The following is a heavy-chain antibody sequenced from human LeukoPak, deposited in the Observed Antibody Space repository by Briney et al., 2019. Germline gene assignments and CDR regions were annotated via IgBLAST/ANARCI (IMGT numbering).Heavy chain of an antibody. CDR2: ISAYNGNT. D-gene: IGHD2-2*01. V-gene: IGHV1-18*01. J-gene: IGHJ6*03. CDR1: GYTFTSYG. Sequence: ASVKLSCKASGYTFTSYGISWVRQAPGQGLEWMGWISAYNGNTNYAQKLQGRVTMTTDTSTSTAYMELRSLRSDDTAVYYCARGSIYCSSTSCYWGLGFYMDVWGKGTTVTVSS. CDR3: ARGSIYCSSTSCYWGLGFYMDV.